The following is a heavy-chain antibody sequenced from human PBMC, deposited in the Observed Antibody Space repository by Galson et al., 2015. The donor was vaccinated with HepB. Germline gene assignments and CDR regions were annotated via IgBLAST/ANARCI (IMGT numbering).Heavy chain of an antibody. CDR2: ISYDGSNK. CDR1: GFTFSSYA. Sequence: SLRLSCAASGFTFSSYAMHWVRQAPGKGLEWVAVISYDGSNKYYADSVKGRFTISRDNSKNTLYLQMNSLRAEDTAVYYCARDNIAVAGSYNWFDPWGQGTLVTVSS. J-gene: IGHJ5*02. V-gene: IGHV3-30-3*01. CDR3: ARDNIAVAGSYNWFDP. D-gene: IGHD6-19*01.